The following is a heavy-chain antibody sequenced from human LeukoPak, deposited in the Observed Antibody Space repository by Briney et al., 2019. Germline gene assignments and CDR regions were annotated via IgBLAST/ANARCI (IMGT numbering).Heavy chain of an antibody. Sequence: PGGSLRLSCAASGFTVSSYYMNWVRQAPGKGLEWVANIKQDGSEKYYVDSVKGRFTISRDNAKNSVFLQMNSLRAEDTAVYYCARVYGDYVGYWGQGTLVTVSS. CDR3: ARVYGDYVGY. CDR1: GFTVSSYY. J-gene: IGHJ4*02. CDR2: IKQDGSEK. D-gene: IGHD4-17*01. V-gene: IGHV3-7*01.